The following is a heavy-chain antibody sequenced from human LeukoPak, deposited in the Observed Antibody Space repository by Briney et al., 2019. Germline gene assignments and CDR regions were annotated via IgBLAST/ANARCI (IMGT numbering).Heavy chain of an antibody. CDR3: AKDDPPYCSGDCYQPWSY. V-gene: IGHV3-30*02. D-gene: IGHD2-21*01. J-gene: IGHJ4*02. CDR1: GSTFSGYG. Sequence: GGSLRLTCAVSGSTFSGYGWNWVRQAPGKGLEWVAFIRYDGSNKYYADSVKGRFTISRDNSKNTLYLQMNSLRAEDTAVYYCAKDDPPYCSGDCYQPWSYWGQGTLVTVSS. CDR2: IRYDGSNK.